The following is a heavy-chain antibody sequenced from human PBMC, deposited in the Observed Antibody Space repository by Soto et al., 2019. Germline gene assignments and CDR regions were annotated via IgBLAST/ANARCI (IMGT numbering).Heavy chain of an antibody. CDR1: GGSFSGYY. V-gene: IGHV4-34*01. CDR3: ARGFMDAMVRGAIGLLN. CDR2: INHSGST. D-gene: IGHD3-10*01. J-gene: IGHJ4*02. Sequence: SETLSLTCAVYGGSFSGYYWSWIRQPPGKGLEWIGEINHSGSTNYNPSLKSRVTISVDTSKNQFSLKLSSVTAADTAVYYCARGFMDAMVRGAIGLLNWGQGTLVTVSS.